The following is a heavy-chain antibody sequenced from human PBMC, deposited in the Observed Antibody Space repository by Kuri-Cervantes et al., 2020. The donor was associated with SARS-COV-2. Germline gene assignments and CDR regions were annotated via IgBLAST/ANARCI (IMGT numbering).Heavy chain of an antibody. CDR1: GFTFSSSW. J-gene: IGHJ4*02. CDR3: ARDRSFTPDY. CDR2: IKQDGSEK. D-gene: IGHD3-10*01. Sequence: GGFLRLSCAASGFTFSSSWMHWVCQAPEKGLEWVADIKQDGSEKYYVDSVKGRFTISRDNAKNSLYLQMNSLRAEDTAVYYCARDRSFTPDYWGQGTLVTVSS. V-gene: IGHV3-7*01.